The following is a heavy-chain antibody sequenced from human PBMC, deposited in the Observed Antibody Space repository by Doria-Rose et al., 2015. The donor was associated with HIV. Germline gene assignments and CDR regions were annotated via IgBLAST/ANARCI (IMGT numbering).Heavy chain of an antibody. CDR1: GGSFSGYY. CDR2: INHSGST. CDR3: ARGLLRGGWNDVDYYYGMDV. J-gene: IGHJ6*02. D-gene: IGHD1-1*01. Sequence: QVQLQQWGAGLVKPSETLSLTCAVFGGSFSGYYWSWIRQPPGKGLERIGAINHSGSTNYKTSLKSRVTIALDTSKNLFSLKLSSVTAADTAVYYCARGLLRGGWNDVDYYYGMDVWGQGTTVTVSS. V-gene: IGHV4-34*01.